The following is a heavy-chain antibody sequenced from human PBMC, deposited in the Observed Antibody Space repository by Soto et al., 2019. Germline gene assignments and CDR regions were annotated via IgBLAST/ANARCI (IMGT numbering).Heavy chain of an antibody. CDR1: GFTVSSNY. CDR3: ARGDIVAPYYYYYMDV. Sequence: EVQLVESGGGLVQPGGSLRLSCAASGFTVSSNYMSWVRQAPGKGLEWVSVIYSGGSTYYADSVKGRFTISRHNSKHTLYLQMNRLRDEDTAVSYCARGDIVAPYYYYYMDVWGNGTTVTVSS. J-gene: IGHJ6*03. V-gene: IGHV3-53*04. CDR2: IYSGGST. D-gene: IGHD5-12*01.